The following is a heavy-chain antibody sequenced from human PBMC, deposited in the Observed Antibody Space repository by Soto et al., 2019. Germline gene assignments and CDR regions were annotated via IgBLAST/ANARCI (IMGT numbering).Heavy chain of an antibody. Sequence: ASVKVSCKASGYTFTSYGISWVRQAPGQGLEWMGWISAYNGNTNYAQKLQGRVTMTTDTSTSTAYMELRSLRSDDTAVYYCARDKDGGTLPNVVNYPFDIWGQGTKVTVSS. CDR2: ISAYNGNT. CDR1: GYTFTSYG. V-gene: IGHV1-18*01. D-gene: IGHD3-16*01. CDR3: ARDKDGGTLPNVVNYPFDI. J-gene: IGHJ3*02.